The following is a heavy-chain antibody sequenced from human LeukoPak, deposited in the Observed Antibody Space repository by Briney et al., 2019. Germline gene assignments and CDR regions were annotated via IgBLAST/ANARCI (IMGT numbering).Heavy chain of an antibody. CDR1: GGSISSSSYY. V-gene: IGHV4-31*03. J-gene: IGHJ4*02. Sequence: SETLSLTCTVSGGSISSSSYYWGWIRQHPGKGLEWIGYIYYSGSTYYNPSLKSRVTISVDTSKNQFSLKLSSVTAADTAVYYCAREGMFSSGYAADYFDYWGQGTLVTVSS. D-gene: IGHD3-22*01. CDR2: IYYSGST. CDR3: AREGMFSSGYAADYFDY.